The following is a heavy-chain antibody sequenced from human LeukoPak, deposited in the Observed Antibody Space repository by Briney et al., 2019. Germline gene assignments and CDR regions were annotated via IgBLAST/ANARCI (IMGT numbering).Heavy chain of an antibody. D-gene: IGHD1-26*01. J-gene: IGHJ4*02. V-gene: IGHV4-4*09. CDR3: ARHKGGRYSGSYLDY. Sequence: SETLSLTCTVSGGSISNYYWSWIRQPPGKGLEWIGYIYTSGSTNYNPSLKSRDTISVDTSKNQFSLKLSSVTAADTALYYCARHKGGRYSGSYLDYWGQATLVTVSS. CDR1: GGSISNYY. CDR2: IYTSGST.